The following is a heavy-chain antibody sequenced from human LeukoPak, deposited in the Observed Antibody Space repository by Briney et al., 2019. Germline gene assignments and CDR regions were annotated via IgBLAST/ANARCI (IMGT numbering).Heavy chain of an antibody. CDR1: GYTFTSYG. Sequence: GASVKVSCKASGYTFTSYGISWVRQAPGQGLEWMGWLSVDNGNTNYAQKLQGRVTMTTDTSTSTAYMELRSLRSDDTAVYYCARENHYDSSGNFDYWGQGTLVTVSS. CDR2: LSVDNGNT. J-gene: IGHJ4*02. V-gene: IGHV1-18*01. CDR3: ARENHYDSSGNFDY. D-gene: IGHD3-22*01.